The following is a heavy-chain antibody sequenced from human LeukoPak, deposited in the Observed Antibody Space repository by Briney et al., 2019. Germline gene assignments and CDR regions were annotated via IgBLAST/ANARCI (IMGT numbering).Heavy chain of an antibody. CDR3: ARHQRGNSDAFDI. CDR1: GGSIRSYY. J-gene: IGHJ3*02. D-gene: IGHD4-23*01. Sequence: SETLSLTCTVSGGSIRSYYWSWSRQPPGKGLEWIGHIYSSGSTNYNPSLKSRVTMSLDTSKNQFSLKLSSVTAADTAMYYCARHQRGNSDAFDIWGRGTMVTVSS. V-gene: IGHV4-59*01. CDR2: IYSSGST.